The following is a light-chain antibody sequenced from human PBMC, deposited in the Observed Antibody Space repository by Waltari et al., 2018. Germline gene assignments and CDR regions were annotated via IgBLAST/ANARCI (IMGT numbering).Light chain of an antibody. CDR2: DAS. Sequence: EVVLTQSPATLSLSPGERATLSCRASQTISTCLFWYQQEPGQAPRLLIYDASNSATGSPARVSGSGYGTDFTLTISSLEAEDSAVYYCLQRADWPPITFGQGTRLEI. CDR1: QTISTC. J-gene: IGKJ5*01. CDR3: LQRADWPPIT. V-gene: IGKV3-11*01.